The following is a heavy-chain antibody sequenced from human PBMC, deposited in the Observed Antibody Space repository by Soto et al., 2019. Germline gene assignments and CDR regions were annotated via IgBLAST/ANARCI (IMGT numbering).Heavy chain of an antibody. CDR2: ISSSSSYI. Sequence: GGSLRLSCAASGFTFSSYSMNWVRQAPGKGLEWVSSISSSSSYIYYADSVKGRFTISGDNAKNSLYLQMNSLRAEDTAVYYCARDGVEWLRSFDYWGQGTLVTVSS. CDR1: GFTFSSYS. CDR3: ARDGVEWLRSFDY. D-gene: IGHD5-12*01. J-gene: IGHJ4*02. V-gene: IGHV3-21*01.